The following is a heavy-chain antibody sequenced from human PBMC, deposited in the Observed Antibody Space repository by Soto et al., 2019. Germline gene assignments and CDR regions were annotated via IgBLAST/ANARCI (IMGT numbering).Heavy chain of an antibody. CDR3: SALPYYSGSSGYPSFFDF. CDR1: GFSFHTSA. V-gene: IGHV1-58*02. D-gene: IGHD3-22*01. Sequence: GASVKVSCKASGFSFHTSAMQWVRQARGQRPEWIGWIVVDTGITKYAQKFQGRVTITRDMSTNTVFLDLSSLTSEDTAVFFCSALPYYSGSSGYPSFFDFWGQGALVTVSS. CDR2: IVVDTGIT. J-gene: IGHJ4*02.